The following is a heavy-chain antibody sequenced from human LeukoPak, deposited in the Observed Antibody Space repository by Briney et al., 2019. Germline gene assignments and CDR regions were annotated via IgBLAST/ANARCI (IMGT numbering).Heavy chain of an antibody. CDR3: ARERRYCSSTSCYLDY. CDR2: INPNSGGT. D-gene: IGHD2-2*01. J-gene: IGHJ4*02. CDR1: GYTFTGYY. Sequence: GASVKVSCTASGYTFTGYYMHWVRQAPGQGLEWMGRINPNSGGTNYAQKFQGRVTMTRDTSISTAYMELSRLRSDDTAVYYCARERRYCSSTSCYLDYWGQGTLVTVSS. V-gene: IGHV1-2*06.